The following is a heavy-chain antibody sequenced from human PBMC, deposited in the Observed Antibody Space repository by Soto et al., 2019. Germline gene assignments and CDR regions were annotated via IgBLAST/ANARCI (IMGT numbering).Heavy chain of an antibody. J-gene: IGHJ4*02. CDR1: GYNFISHH. CDR3: ARDYLSSKASLSYFDY. Sequence: QVQLVQSGAEVTKPGASVRLSCKASGYNFISHHIHWVRQAPGQGLEWMGFINPFDGSATHAQKFEGRVNMTREQSPRPVYMEVSRLGFEEAGVYFCARDYLSSKASLSYFDYWGPGGLVTVS. D-gene: IGHD4-4*01. V-gene: IGHV1-46*01. CDR2: INPFDGSA.